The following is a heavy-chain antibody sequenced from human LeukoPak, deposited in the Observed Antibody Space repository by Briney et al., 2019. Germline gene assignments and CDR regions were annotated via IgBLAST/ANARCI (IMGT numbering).Heavy chain of an antibody. CDR1: GGTFSSYA. J-gene: IGHJ6*02. Sequence: SVTVSCKASGGTFSSYAISWVRQAPGQGLEWMGGIIPIFGTANYAQKFQGRVTITADESTSTAYMELSSLRSEDTAVYYCARDMTVTTEYYYYGMDVWGQGTTVTVSS. CDR3: ARDMTVTTEYYYYGMDV. CDR2: IIPIFGTA. D-gene: IGHD4-11*01. V-gene: IGHV1-69*13.